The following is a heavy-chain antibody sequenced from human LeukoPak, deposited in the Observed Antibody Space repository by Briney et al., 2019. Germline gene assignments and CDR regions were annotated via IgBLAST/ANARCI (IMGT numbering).Heavy chain of an antibody. V-gene: IGHV3-15*01. CDR1: GITFSNAL. CDR2: IKSKTDGGTT. J-gene: IGHJ3*02. D-gene: IGHD6-19*01. CDR3: TTAVAGTRGAFDI. Sequence: GGSLRLSCAASGITFSNALMTWVRQAPGKGLEWVGRIKSKTDGGTTDYAAPVKGRFTISRDDSKNTLYLQMDSLKTENTAVYYCTTAVAGTRGAFDIWGQGTTVTVSS.